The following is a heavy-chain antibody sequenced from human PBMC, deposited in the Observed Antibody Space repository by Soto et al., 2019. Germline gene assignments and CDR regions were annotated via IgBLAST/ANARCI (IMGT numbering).Heavy chain of an antibody. CDR3: AKEGRIAAAGYYYYYMDV. V-gene: IGHV3-30*18. J-gene: IGHJ6*03. CDR1: GFTFSSYG. CDR2: ISYDGSNK. Sequence: GGSLRLSCAASGFTFSSYGMHWVRQAPGKGLEWVAVISYDGSNKYYADSVKGRFTISRDNSKNTLYLQMNSLRAEDTAVYYCAKEGRIAAAGYYYYYMDVWGKGTTVTVSS. D-gene: IGHD6-13*01.